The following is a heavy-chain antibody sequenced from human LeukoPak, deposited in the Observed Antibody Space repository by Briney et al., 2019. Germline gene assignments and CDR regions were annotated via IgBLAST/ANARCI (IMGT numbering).Heavy chain of an antibody. V-gene: IGHV1-2*02. CDR2: ISPNSGGT. J-gene: IGHJ4*02. D-gene: IGHD6-13*01. CDR3: ARDYSSTPQRTFDY. Sequence: ASVKVSCKASGYTFTAYYIHWVRQAPGQGLEWMGWISPNSGGTNYAPKFQGRVTMTRDTSISTAYMELSSLTSDDTAVYYCARDYSSTPQRTFDYWGRGTLATVSS. CDR1: GYTFTAYY.